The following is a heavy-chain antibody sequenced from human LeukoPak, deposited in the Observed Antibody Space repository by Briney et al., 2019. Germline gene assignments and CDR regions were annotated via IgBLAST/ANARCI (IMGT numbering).Heavy chain of an antibody. Sequence: SETLSLTCAVYGGSFSGYYWSWIRQPPGKGLEWIGGINHSGSTNYNPSLKSRVTISVDTSKNQFSLKLSSVTAADTAVYYCARPGSSYYYDSSGYYSRWFDPWGQGTLVTVSS. J-gene: IGHJ5*02. CDR1: GGSFSGYY. CDR3: ARPGSSYYYDSSGYYSRWFDP. V-gene: IGHV4-34*01. CDR2: INHSGST. D-gene: IGHD3-22*01.